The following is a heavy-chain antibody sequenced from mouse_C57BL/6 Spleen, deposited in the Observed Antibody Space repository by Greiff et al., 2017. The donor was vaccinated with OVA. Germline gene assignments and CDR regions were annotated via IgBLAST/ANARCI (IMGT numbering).Heavy chain of an antibody. Sequence: EVMLVESGGGLVKPGGSLKLSCAASGFTFSDYGMHWVRQAPEKGLEWVAYISSGSSTIYYADTVKGRFTISRDNAKNTLFLQMTSLMSEDTAMYYCARDDYDEAWFAYWGQGTLVTVSA. CDR1: GFTFSDYG. CDR3: ARDDYDEAWFAY. D-gene: IGHD2-4*01. J-gene: IGHJ3*01. V-gene: IGHV5-17*01. CDR2: ISSGSSTI.